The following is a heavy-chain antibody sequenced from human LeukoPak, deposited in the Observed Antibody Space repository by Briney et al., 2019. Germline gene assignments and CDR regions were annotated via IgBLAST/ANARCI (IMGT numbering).Heavy chain of an antibody. CDR2: IYYSGST. CDR1: GGSISSYY. J-gene: IGHJ5*02. V-gene: IGHV4-59*01. D-gene: IGHD3-22*01. CDR3: AREDYYDSSGTSGIDP. Sequence: NPSETLSLTCTVSGGSISSYYRSWIRQPPGKGLEWIGYIYYSGSTNYNPSLKSRVTISVDTSKNQFSLKLSSVTAADTAVYYCAREDYYDSSGTSGIDPWGQGTLVTVSS.